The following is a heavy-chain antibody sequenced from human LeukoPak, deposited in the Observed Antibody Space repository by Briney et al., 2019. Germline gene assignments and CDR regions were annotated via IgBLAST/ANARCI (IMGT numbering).Heavy chain of an antibody. CDR2: MNPNSGNT. J-gene: IGHJ6*03. D-gene: IGHD3-10*01. V-gene: IGHV1-8*03. CDR1: GYTFTSYD. Sequence: ASVKVSCRASGYTFTSYDVNWVRQATGQGLQWMGWMNPNSGNTGYARRFQGRVIITRNTSISTAYMELSSLRSEDTAVYYCARGRRVVRGAVPSYYMDVWGKGTTVTVSS. CDR3: ARGRRVVRGAVPSYYMDV.